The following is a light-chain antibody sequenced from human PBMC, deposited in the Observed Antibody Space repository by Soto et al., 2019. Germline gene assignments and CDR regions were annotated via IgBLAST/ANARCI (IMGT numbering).Light chain of an antibody. V-gene: IGLV2-11*01. CDR1: SSDVGIYNY. CDR2: DVS. J-gene: IGLJ2*01. Sequence: QSALTQPRSVSGSPGQSVTISCTGTSSDVGIYNYVSWYQQHPGKAPKLMIYDVSKRPSGVPDRFSGSKSGNTASLTISGXXXXXXXDYYCCSYAGSYTFVFGGGTKLTV. CDR3: CSYAGSYTFV.